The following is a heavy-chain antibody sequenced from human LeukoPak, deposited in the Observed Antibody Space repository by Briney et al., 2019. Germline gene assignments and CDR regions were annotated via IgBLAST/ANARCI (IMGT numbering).Heavy chain of an antibody. J-gene: IGHJ5*02. D-gene: IGHD5-18*01. Sequence: PGGSLRLSCAASGFTFSSYEMNWVRQAPGKGLEWVSAISGSGGSTYYADSVKGRFTISRDNSKNTLYLQMNSLRAEDTAVYYCAKGLRGYSYGPYNWFDPWGQGTLVTVSS. V-gene: IGHV3-23*01. CDR3: AKGLRGYSYGPYNWFDP. CDR1: GFTFSSYE. CDR2: ISGSGGST.